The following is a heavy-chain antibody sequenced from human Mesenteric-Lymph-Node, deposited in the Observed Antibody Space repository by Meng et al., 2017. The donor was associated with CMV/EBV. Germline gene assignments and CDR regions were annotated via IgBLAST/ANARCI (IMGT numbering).Heavy chain of an antibody. J-gene: IGHJ6*02. V-gene: IGHV3-21*01. CDR1: GFSFNRYT. CDR2: IDPSGDRT. Sequence: GESLKISCTVSGFSFNRYTMTWVRQAPGKGLQWVSAIDPSGDRTYYADSVKGRFTISRDNAKNSLYLQMNSLRVEDTAVYYCARVDSSSFRFYYYYYGMDVWGQGTTVTVSS. CDR3: ARVDSSSFRFYYYYYGMDV. D-gene: IGHD6-6*01.